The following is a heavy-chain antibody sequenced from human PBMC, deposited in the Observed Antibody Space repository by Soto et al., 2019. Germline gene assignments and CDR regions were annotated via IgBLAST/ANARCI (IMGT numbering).Heavy chain of an antibody. J-gene: IGHJ4*02. Sequence: ASVKVSCKASGYIFTSCAMHWVRQAPGHRLEWMGWISADNDNTRYSQKFQGRVTITSDTSASTAYMELSSLRSEDTAVYYCARDHASGIPDYWGQGTLVTVSS. V-gene: IGHV1-3*01. CDR3: ARDHASGIPDY. D-gene: IGHD2-21*01. CDR1: GYIFTSCA. CDR2: ISADNDNT.